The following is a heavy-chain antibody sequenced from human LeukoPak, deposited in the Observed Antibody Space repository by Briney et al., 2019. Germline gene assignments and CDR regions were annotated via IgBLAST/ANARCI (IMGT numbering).Heavy chain of an antibody. Sequence: ASVKVSCKVSGYTLTELSMHWVRQAPGRGLEWVGGFDPEDGETIYAQKFQGRVTMTEDTSADTAYMELSSLRSEDTAVYYCATPYYYGSGTSYYYGMDVWGQGTTVTVSS. V-gene: IGHV1-24*01. J-gene: IGHJ6*02. CDR3: ATPYYYGSGTSYYYGMDV. D-gene: IGHD3-10*01. CDR2: FDPEDGET. CDR1: GYTLTELS.